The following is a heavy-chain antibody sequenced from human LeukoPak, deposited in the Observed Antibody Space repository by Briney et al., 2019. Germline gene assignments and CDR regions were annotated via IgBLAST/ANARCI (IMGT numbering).Heavy chain of an antibody. V-gene: IGHV4-34*01. CDR3: ASDSSGYSGFDY. CDR2: INHSGST. CDR1: GGSFSGYY. Sequence: SETLSLTCAVYGGSFSGYYWSWIRQPPGKGLEWIGEINHSGSTNYNPSLKSRVTISVDTSKNQFSLKLSSVTAADTAVYYCASDSSGYSGFDYWGQRTLVTVSS. D-gene: IGHD3-22*01. J-gene: IGHJ4*02.